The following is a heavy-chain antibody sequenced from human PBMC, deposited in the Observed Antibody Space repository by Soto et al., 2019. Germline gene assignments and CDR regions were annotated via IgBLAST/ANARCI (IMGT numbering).Heavy chain of an antibody. CDR3: AKDPASDGATSDY. J-gene: IGHJ4*02. Sequence: PGGSLRLSCAASGFTFSSYGMHWVRQAPGKGLEWVAVISYDGSNKYYADSVKGRFTISRDNSKNTLYLQMNSLRAEDTAVYYCAKDPASDGATSDYWGQGTLVTVSS. CDR2: ISYDGSNK. V-gene: IGHV3-30*18. CDR1: GFTFSSYG. D-gene: IGHD1-26*01.